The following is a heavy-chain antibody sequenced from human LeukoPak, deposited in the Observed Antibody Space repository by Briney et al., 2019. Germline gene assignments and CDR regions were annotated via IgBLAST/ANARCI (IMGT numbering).Heavy chain of an antibody. J-gene: IGHJ4*02. CDR2: IVVGSGNT. D-gene: IGHD3-22*01. V-gene: IGHV1-58*01. CDR1: GFTFTSSA. Sequence: SVKVSCKASGFTFTSSAVQWVRQARGQRLEWIGWIVVGSGNTNYAQKFQERVTITRDMSTSTAYMELSSLRSEDTAVYYCAALYYYDSSGYYYSDYRGQGTLVTVSS. CDR3: AALYYYDSSGYYYSDY.